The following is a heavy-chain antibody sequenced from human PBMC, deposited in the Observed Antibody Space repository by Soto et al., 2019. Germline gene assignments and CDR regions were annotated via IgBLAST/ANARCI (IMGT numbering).Heavy chain of an antibody. V-gene: IGHV3-23*01. J-gene: IGHJ4*02. Sequence: EVQLLESGGGLIQPGGSLRLSCAASGFTFSRNAMSWVRQAPGKGLEWVSVMSGSGGSTYYADSVTGRFTISRDNAKNSLSMQMNSMRAEDTAVYYCAPSVLRYFDGPLDYWGKGTLVTVSS. D-gene: IGHD3-9*01. CDR2: MSGSGGST. CDR3: APSVLRYFDGPLDY. CDR1: GFTFSRNA.